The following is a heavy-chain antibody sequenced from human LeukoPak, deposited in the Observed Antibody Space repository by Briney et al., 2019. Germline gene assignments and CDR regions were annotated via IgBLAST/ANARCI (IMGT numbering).Heavy chain of an antibody. CDR3: ARDNAGNLGD. V-gene: IGHV3-33*01. J-gene: IGHJ4*02. D-gene: IGHD4-23*01. Sequence: PGGSLRLSCAASGFTFSSYGMHWVRPAPGKGLEWVAVIWYDGSNKYYADSVKGRFTISRDNSKNTLYLQMNSLRAEDTAVYYCARDNAGNLGDWGQGTLVTVSS. CDR1: GFTFSSYG. CDR2: IWYDGSNK.